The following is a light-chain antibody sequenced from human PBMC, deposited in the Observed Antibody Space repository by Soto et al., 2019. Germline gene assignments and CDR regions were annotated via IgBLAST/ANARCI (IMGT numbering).Light chain of an antibody. V-gene: IGKV1-39*01. Sequence: DIQMTQSPSSLSASVGDRVTITCRASQSISNYLNWYQHKAGKAPKVLIYAASSLQRGVPSRFSGSGSGTDFTLIISSLQPEDFATYYCQKYNSAPLTFGGGTKVEIK. J-gene: IGKJ4*01. CDR3: QKYNSAPLT. CDR1: QSISNY. CDR2: AAS.